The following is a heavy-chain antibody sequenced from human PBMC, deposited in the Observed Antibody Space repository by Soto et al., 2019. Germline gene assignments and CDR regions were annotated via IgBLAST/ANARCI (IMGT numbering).Heavy chain of an antibody. J-gene: IGHJ4*02. V-gene: IGHV3-23*01. CDR2: ISGSGGTT. Sequence: VPLLESGGGLVQPGGSLRLSCAASGFTFSTSAMSWVRQAPGQGLEWVSGISGSGGTTYYADSVKGRFTISRDNSKNTLYLQLNSLRAEDTAVYYCAKRDLYYWGEGTLATVSS. CDR3: AKRDLYY. CDR1: GFTFSTSA.